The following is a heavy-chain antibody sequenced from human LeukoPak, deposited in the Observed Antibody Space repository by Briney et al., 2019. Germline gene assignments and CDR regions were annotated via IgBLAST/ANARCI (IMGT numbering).Heavy chain of an antibody. CDR3: ARDLSGSLYFDY. Sequence: SETLSLTCTVSGGSISSYYWSWIRQPPGKGLEWIGYIYYSGTTNYNPSLRSRVTISVDTSKNQFFLELTSVTAADTAVYFCARDLSGSLYFDYWGQGVLVTVSS. D-gene: IGHD3-10*01. J-gene: IGHJ4*02. CDR2: IYYSGTT. V-gene: IGHV4-59*12. CDR1: GGSISSYY.